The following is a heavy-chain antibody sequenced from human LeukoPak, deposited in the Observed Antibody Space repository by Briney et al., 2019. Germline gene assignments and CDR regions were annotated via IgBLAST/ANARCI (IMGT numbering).Heavy chain of an antibody. D-gene: IGHD3-22*01. V-gene: IGHV1-69*05. CDR2: IIPIFGTA. CDR3: ASHYYDSSGYYFRFDP. Sequence: ASVKVSCKASGGTFSSYAISWVRQAPGQGLEWMGGIIPIFGTANYAQKFQGRVTITTDESTSTAYMELSSLRSEDTAVYYCASHYYDSSGYYFRFDPWGQGTLVTVSS. CDR1: GGTFSSYA. J-gene: IGHJ5*02.